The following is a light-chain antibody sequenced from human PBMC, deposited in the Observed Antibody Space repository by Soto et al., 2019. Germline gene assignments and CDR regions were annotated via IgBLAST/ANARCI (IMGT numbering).Light chain of an antibody. CDR2: GHI. CDR3: QSYDSSLTGFVV. J-gene: IGLJ2*01. CDR1: SSNIGAGYD. V-gene: IGLV1-40*01. Sequence: QSVLTQPPSVSGALGQSVTLSCTGSSSNIGAGYDVHWYQRLPGTAPKLLIYGHINRPSGVPDRFSGSKSGTSASLAITGLQAEDEGDYYCQSYDSSLTGFVVFGGGTKLTVL.